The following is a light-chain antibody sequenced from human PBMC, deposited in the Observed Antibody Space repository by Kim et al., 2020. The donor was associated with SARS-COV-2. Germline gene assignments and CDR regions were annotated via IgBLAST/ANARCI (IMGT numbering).Light chain of an antibody. CDR2: DVS. V-gene: IGLV2-14*04. J-gene: IGLJ2*01. Sequence: GPSSTISCTRTSSGVGGYNYVSWYQQHPGKAPILMIYDVSKRPSGVSNRFSGSKSGNTASLTISGLQAEDEADYYCSSYTSSSTVVFGGGTQLTVL. CDR3: SSYTSSSTVV. CDR1: SSGVGGYNY.